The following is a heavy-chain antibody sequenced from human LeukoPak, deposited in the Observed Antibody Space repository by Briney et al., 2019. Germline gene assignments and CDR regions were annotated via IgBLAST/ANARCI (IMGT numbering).Heavy chain of an antibody. J-gene: IGHJ5*02. CDR3: ARGVGSSESNWFDP. D-gene: IGHD3-10*01. V-gene: IGHV4-61*02. CDR1: GDSISSGTYH. CDR2: IRASGST. Sequence: TLSLTCTVSGDSISSGTYHWSWIQQPAGKGLQWIGRIRASGSTDYHPSLKSRLTISVDTSKNQFSLKLSSVTAADTAVYYCARGVGSSESNWFDPWGQGTLVTVSS.